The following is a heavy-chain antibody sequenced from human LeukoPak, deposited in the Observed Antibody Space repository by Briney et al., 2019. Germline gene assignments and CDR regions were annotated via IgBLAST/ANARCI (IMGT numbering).Heavy chain of an antibody. CDR1: GITFRSYG. D-gene: IGHD2-15*01. V-gene: IGHV3-30*02. Sequence: GGSLRLSCAASGITFRSYGMHWVRQAPGKGLEWVAFIWYDGSNKYYADSVKGRFTISRDSSRNTLFLQMNSLRAEDTAVYYCATDQATQYFDYWGQGTLVSVSS. J-gene: IGHJ4*02. CDR2: IWYDGSNK. CDR3: ATDQATQYFDY.